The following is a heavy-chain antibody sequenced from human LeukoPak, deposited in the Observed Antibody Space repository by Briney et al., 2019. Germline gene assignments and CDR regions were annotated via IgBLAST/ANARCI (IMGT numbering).Heavy chain of an antibody. J-gene: IGHJ4*02. Sequence: GGSLRLSCAASGFTFSRNGMHWVRQAPGEGLEWVSFIHYDGSKKYYADSVKGRFTISRDNSENTLYLQMNSLRAEDTAVYYCAKGGIYYYFDYWGQGTLVTVSS. V-gene: IGHV3-30*02. D-gene: IGHD1-26*01. CDR1: GFTFSRNG. CDR2: IHYDGSKK. CDR3: AKGGIYYYFDY.